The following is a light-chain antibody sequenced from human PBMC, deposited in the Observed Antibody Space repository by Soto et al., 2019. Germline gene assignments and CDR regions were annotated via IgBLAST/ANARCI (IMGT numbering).Light chain of an antibody. CDR1: QRVSNSY. CDR3: QQYATSPRT. Sequence: ENVLTQSPGTLSLSPGERVTLYCKASQRVSNSYLAWYQQRPGQAPRLLIYGAFSRATDAPDRFSGSESGTEFTLTIDRLAPEDSAVYFCQQYATSPRTFGQGTKVDIK. J-gene: IGKJ1*01. V-gene: IGKV3-20*01. CDR2: GAF.